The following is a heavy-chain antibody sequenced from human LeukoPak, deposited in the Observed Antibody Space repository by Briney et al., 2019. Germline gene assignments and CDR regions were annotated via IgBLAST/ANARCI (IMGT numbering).Heavy chain of an antibody. CDR3: ARDPPELLIDTYG. J-gene: IGHJ4*02. D-gene: IGHD2-8*01. CDR1: GFIVTNNY. Sequence: GGSLRLSCTASGFIVTNNYINWVRQAPGKGLEWVSLVYSGGSTYYADSVKGRFTISRDNSKNMVYLQMNSLRAEDTAMYYCARDPPELLIDTYGWGKETLVTFPS. V-gene: IGHV3-66*01. CDR2: VYSGGST.